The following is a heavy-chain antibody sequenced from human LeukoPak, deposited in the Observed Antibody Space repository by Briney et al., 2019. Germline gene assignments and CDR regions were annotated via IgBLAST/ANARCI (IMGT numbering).Heavy chain of an antibody. CDR1: GGSINSYY. J-gene: IGHJ6*03. V-gene: IGHV4-59*01. CDR2: IYYSGST. D-gene: IGHD5-18*01. CDR3: ARVKRGYSLYYMDV. Sequence: PSETLSPTCNVSGGSINSYYWSWIRQPPGKGLEWIGYIYYSGSTNYNPSLKSRVTISVDTSKNQFSLKLSSVTAADTAVYYCARVKRGYSLYYMDVWGKGTTVTVSS.